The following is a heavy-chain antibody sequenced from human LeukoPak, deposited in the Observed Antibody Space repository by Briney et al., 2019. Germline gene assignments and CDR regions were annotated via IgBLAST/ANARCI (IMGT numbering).Heavy chain of an antibody. CDR1: GFTFSSYG. CDR2: IWYDGSNK. J-gene: IGHJ4*02. D-gene: IGHD3-10*01. V-gene: IGHV3-33*06. CDR3: ANADGSGSYGDY. Sequence: SGGSLRLSCAASGFTFSSYGMPWVRQAPGKGLEWVAVIWYDGSNKYYADSVKGRFTISRDNSKNTLYLQMNSLRAEDTAVYYCANADGSGSYGDYWGQGTLVTVSS.